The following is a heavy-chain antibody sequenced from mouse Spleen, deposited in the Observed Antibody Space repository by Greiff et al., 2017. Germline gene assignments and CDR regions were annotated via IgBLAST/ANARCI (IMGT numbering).Heavy chain of an antibody. V-gene: IGHV1-20*01. D-gene: IGHD2-14*01. CDR2: INPYNGDT. CDR1: GYSFTGYF. J-gene: IGHJ2*01. Sequence: EVKLQESGPELVKPGDSVKLSCKASGYSFTGYFMNWVMQSHGKSLEWIGRINPYNGDTFYNQKFKGKATLTVDKSSSTAHMELRSLTSEDSAVYYCARSGVRYFDYWGQGTTLTVSS. CDR3: ARSGVRYFDY.